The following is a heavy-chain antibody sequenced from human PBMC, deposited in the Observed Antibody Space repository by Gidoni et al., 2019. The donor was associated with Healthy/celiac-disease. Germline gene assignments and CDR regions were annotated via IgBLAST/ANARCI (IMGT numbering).Heavy chain of an antibody. CDR1: GCTFSSYS. D-gene: IGHD5-12*01. Sequence: EVQLVESGGGLVKPGGSLRLSCAASGCTFSSYSMNWVRQAPGKGLEWVSSISSSSSYIYYADSVKGRFTISRDNAKNALYLQMNSLRAEDTAVYYCARDRGDGYNGADYWGQGTLVTVSS. J-gene: IGHJ4*02. V-gene: IGHV3-21*01. CDR2: ISSSSSYI. CDR3: ARDRGDGYNGADY.